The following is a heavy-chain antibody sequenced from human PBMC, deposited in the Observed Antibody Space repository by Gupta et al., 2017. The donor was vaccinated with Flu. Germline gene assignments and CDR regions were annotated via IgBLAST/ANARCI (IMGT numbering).Heavy chain of an antibody. CDR3: VKDAYGKPDYDSLRGHFRFDN. V-gene: IGHV3-9*01. Sequence: DRQAPGKGLEWVAGISWNSGGIRYADSVKGRFTSSRDNAKNSLCLQMNGLRPEDKALDSCVKDAYGKPDYDSLRGHFRFDNGCQGNLVPVSA. CDR2: ISWNSGGI. J-gene: IGHJ4*02. D-gene: IGHD3-9*01.